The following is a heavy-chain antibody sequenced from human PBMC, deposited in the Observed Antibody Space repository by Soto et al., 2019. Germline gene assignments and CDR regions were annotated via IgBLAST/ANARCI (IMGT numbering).Heavy chain of an antibody. V-gene: IGHV1-69*01. CDR2: IIPIFGTA. Sequence: QVQLVQSGAEVKKPGSSVKVSCKASGGTFSSYAISWVRQAPGQGLEWMGGIIPIFGTANYAQKFQGRVTMTADESTSTAYMELSSLRSEDTAVYYCARERYCSSTSCYYYYGMDVWGQVTTVTVSS. CDR1: GGTFSSYA. CDR3: ARERYCSSTSCYYYYGMDV. D-gene: IGHD2-2*01. J-gene: IGHJ6*02.